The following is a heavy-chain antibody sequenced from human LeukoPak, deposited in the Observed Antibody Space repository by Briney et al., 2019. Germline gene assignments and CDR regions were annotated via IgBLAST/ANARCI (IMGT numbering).Heavy chain of an antibody. CDR2: ISSSGSTI. CDR3: ARDVVVVAAAVYYYYGMDV. J-gene: IGHJ6*02. Sequence: GGSLRLSCAASGFTFSDYYMSWIRQAPGKGLEWVSYISSSGSTIYYADSVKGRFTISRDNAKNSLYLQMNSLRAEDTAVYYCARDVVVVAAAVYYYYGMDVWGQGTTVTVSS. D-gene: IGHD2-15*01. V-gene: IGHV3-11*01. CDR1: GFTFSDYY.